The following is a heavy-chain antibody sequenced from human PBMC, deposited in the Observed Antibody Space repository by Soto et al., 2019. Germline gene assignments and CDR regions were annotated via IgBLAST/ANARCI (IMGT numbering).Heavy chain of an antibody. CDR2: INHSRRT. J-gene: IGHJ4*02. Sequence: PSETLSLTCAAYGGSFNSYYWGWIRQPPGKGLEWIGEINHSRRTNYNPSLKSRVTILVDASKNQFSLKLSSVTAADTAVYYCARVGYLGYCTSTRCPNFDYWGQGTLVTVSS. CDR1: GGSFNSYY. D-gene: IGHD2-2*01. V-gene: IGHV4-34*01. CDR3: ARVGYLGYCTSTRCPNFDY.